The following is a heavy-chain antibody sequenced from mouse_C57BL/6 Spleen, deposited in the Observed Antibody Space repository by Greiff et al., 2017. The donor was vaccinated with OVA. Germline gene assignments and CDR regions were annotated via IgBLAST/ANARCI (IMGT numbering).Heavy chain of an antibody. CDR1: GYTFTSYW. CDR3: ARSAAQATRGFDY. CDR2: IDPSDSET. J-gene: IGHJ2*01. Sequence: VQLQQPGAELVRPGSSVKLSCKASGYTFTSYWMHWVKQRPIQGLEWIGNIDPSDSETHYNQKFKDKATLTVDKSSSTAYMQLSSLTSEDSAVYYCARSAAQATRGFDYWGQGTTLTVSS. V-gene: IGHV1-52*01. D-gene: IGHD3-2*02.